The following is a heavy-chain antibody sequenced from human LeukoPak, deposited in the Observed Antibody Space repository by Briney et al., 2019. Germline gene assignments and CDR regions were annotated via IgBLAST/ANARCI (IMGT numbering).Heavy chain of an antibody. Sequence: GGSLRLSCAASGFTVSSNYMSWVRQAPGKGLEWVSVIYSGGSTYYADSVKGRFTISRHNSKNTLYLQMSSLRSEDTAVYYCARGDIRIWTTGHSSMDVWGKGTTVTVSS. J-gene: IGHJ6*03. D-gene: IGHD3-9*01. CDR2: IYSGGST. V-gene: IGHV3-53*04. CDR3: ARGDIRIWTTGHSSMDV. CDR1: GFTVSSNY.